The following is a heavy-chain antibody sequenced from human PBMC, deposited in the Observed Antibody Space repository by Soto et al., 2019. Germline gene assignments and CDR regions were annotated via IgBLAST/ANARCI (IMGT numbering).Heavy chain of an antibody. D-gene: IGHD2-21*01. CDR2: ISYDGSNK. CDR1: GFTFSSYA. Sequence: QVQLVESGGGVVQPGRSLRLSCAASGFTFSSYAMHWVRQAPGKGLEWVAVISYDGSNKYYADSVKGRFTISRDNSKNTLYLQMNSLRAEDTAVYYCARDLWCWGQGTLGTVSS. V-gene: IGHV3-30-3*01. J-gene: IGHJ4*02. CDR3: ARDLWC.